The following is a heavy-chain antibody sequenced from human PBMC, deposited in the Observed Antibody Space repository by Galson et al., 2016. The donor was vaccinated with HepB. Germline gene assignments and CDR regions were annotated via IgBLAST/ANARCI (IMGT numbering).Heavy chain of an antibody. CDR2: MYHSGTT. CDR3: VRLWFAERTFEY. V-gene: IGHV4-38-2*02. Sequence: ETLSLTCIVSGYSITSGYFWGWIRQPPGKGLERIGSMYHSGTTYYNPSLKSRVTISVDTSKNQISLKLNSVTATDTAVYYCVRLWFAERTFEYWGQGTLVTVPS. CDR1: GYSITSGYF. J-gene: IGHJ4*02. D-gene: IGHD3-10*01.